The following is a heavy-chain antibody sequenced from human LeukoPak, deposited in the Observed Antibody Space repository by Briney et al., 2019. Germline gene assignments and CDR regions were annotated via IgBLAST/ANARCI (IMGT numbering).Heavy chain of an antibody. CDR3: ARWAPLYRQLVPGVVYYFDY. CDR1: GYTFTGYY. Sequence: GASVKVSCKASGYTFTGYYMHWVRQAPGQGLGWMGWINPNSGGTNYAQKFQGRVTMTRDTSISTAYMELSRLRSDDTAVYYCARWAPLYRQLVPGVVYYFDYWGQGTLVTVSS. V-gene: IGHV1-2*02. J-gene: IGHJ4*02. D-gene: IGHD6-6*01. CDR2: INPNSGGT.